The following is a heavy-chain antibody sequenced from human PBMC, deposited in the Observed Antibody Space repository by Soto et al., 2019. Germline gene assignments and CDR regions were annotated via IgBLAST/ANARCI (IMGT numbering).Heavy chain of an antibody. CDR3: ARGLILWFGELSRRGGYYYYMDV. CDR1: GGSFSGYQ. D-gene: IGHD3-10*01. Sequence: QVQLQQWGAGLLKPSETLSLTCAVYGGSFSGYQWSWIRQTPGKGLEWIGGINDSGDINYNPSLKSLGTILVDSAKKPISRSLSSVTAADTAVYYCARGLILWFGELSRRGGYYYYMDVWGKGTTVTVSS. CDR2: INDSGDI. J-gene: IGHJ6*03. V-gene: IGHV4-34*01.